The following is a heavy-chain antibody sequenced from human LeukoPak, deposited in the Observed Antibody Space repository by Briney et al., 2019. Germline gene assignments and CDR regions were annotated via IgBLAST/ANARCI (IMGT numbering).Heavy chain of an antibody. D-gene: IGHD6-19*01. CDR3: ARDRWIAVAGNFDS. Sequence: GGPLRLSCAASGFTFSSYAMHWVRQAPGKGLEWVAVTSYDGSNEYYADSVKGRFTISRDNSKNTLYLQVNSLRPEDTAVYYCARDRWIAVAGNFDSWGQGTLVTVSS. V-gene: IGHV3-30-3*01. CDR1: GFTFSSYA. J-gene: IGHJ4*02. CDR2: TSYDGSNE.